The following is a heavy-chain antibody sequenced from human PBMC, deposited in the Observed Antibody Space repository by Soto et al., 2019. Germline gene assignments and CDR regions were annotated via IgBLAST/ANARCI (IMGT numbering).Heavy chain of an antibody. CDR1: GDSISSSVW. V-gene: IGHV4-4*02. CDR2: VFHTGNT. CDR3: ARKAWVRFDY. D-gene: IGHD7-27*01. Sequence: LSLTCAVSGDSISSSVWWTWVRQPPGKGLEWIGEVFHTGNTNYNPSLKSRVTMSVDKSTNEFSLKVTSVTAADTAIYYCARKAWVRFDYWGQGALVTVS. J-gene: IGHJ4*02.